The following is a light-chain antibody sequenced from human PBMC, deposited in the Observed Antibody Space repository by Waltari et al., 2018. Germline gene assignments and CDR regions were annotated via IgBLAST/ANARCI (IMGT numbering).Light chain of an antibody. CDR3: QQYNNWPRT. Sequence: EIVMTQSPATLSVSPGERATLSCRASQSVSSNLAWYQQKPGQAPRLPLYGASTRATGIPARISGSGSGTEFTLTISSMQSEDFAVYYCQQYNNWPRTFGQGTKLEIK. J-gene: IGKJ2*01. CDR2: GAS. V-gene: IGKV3-15*01. CDR1: QSVSSN.